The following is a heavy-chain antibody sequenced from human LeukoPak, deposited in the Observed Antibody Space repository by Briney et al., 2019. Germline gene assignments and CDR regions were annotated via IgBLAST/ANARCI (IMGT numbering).Heavy chain of an antibody. CDR2: ISARGDST. CDR3: AKHLSPRLVLEVDF. D-gene: IGHD2/OR15-2a*01. J-gene: IGHJ4*02. V-gene: IGHV3-23*01. Sequence: GGSLRLSCAASGFTFSDHAMSWVRQAPGKGLEWVSGISARGDSTYYADSVKGRFTISRDNSKNTLYLQVKGLRAEDTAVYYCAKHLSPRLVLEVDFWGQGILVTVSS. CDR1: GFTFSDHA.